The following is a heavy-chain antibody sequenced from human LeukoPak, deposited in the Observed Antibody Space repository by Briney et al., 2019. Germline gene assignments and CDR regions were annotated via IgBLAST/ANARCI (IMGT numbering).Heavy chain of an antibody. CDR1: GFTFSSYA. CDR3: AKDDYGDYELDY. CDR2: ISGSGGST. Sequence: GGSLRLSCAASGFTFSSYAMSWVRQAPGKGLEWVSAISGSGGSTYYADSVKGRFTISRNNSKNTLYLQMNSLRAEDTAVYYCAKDDYGDYELDYWGQGTLVTVSS. V-gene: IGHV3-23*01. J-gene: IGHJ4*02. D-gene: IGHD4-17*01.